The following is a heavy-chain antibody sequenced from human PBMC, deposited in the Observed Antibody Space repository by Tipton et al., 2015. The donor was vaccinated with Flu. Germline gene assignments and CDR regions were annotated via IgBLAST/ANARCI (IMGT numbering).Heavy chain of an antibody. V-gene: IGHV5-51*01. CDR2: IYPGDSAT. CDR1: GYSFTSYW. D-gene: IGHD3-22*01. CDR3: ARRRIAYYYDRSGYYGDAFES. J-gene: IGHJ3*02. Sequence: QLVQSGAEVKKPGESLEISCKGSGYSFTSYWIGWVRQMPGKGLEWMGIIYPGDSATRYSPSFQGQVTISADKSISTAYLQWSSLKASDTAMYYCARRRIAYYYDRSGYYGDAFESWGQGTMVTVSS.